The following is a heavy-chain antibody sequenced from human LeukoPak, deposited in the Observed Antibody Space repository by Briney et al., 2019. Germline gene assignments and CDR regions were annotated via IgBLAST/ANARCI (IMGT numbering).Heavy chain of an antibody. CDR1: GYSFTSYW. Sequence: GESLKISCKGSGYSFTSYWIGWVRQMPGKGLEWMGIIYPGDSDTRYSPSFQGQVTISADKSISTAYLQWSSLKASDTAMYYCARKHFWSGYPHHDAFDIWGQGTMVTVSS. CDR3: ARKHFWSGYPHHDAFDI. J-gene: IGHJ3*02. D-gene: IGHD3-3*02. V-gene: IGHV5-51*01. CDR2: IYPGDSDT.